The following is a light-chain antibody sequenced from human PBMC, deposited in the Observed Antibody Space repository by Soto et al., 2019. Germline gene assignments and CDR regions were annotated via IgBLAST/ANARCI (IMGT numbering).Light chain of an antibody. Sequence: QSVLTQPPSVSGAPGQRVTISCTGSSSNFGAGYDVHWYQQLPGTAPKLLIYGNTNRPSGVPDRISGSRSGTSASLAITGLQAEDEADYYCQSYDSSLSGYVFGTGTKLTVL. V-gene: IGLV1-40*01. J-gene: IGLJ1*01. CDR2: GNT. CDR1: SSNFGAGYD. CDR3: QSYDSSLSGYV.